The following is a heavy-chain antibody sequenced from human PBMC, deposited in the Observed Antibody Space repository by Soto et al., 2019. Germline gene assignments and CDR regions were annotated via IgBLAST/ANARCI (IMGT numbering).Heavy chain of an antibody. V-gene: IGHV4-34*12. CDR2: ILHGGGT. Sequence: SETLSLTCGVSGECFGGYYWSWMGQPPGKGLEWIGQILHGGGTNHGPSLKSRVTISVDTSKNQFSLEMSSVTAADTAVYYCARPHYDSNSFYSFFDYWGQGTLVTVSS. D-gene: IGHD3-22*01. CDR3: ARPHYDSNSFYSFFDY. J-gene: IGHJ4*02. CDR1: GECFGGYY.